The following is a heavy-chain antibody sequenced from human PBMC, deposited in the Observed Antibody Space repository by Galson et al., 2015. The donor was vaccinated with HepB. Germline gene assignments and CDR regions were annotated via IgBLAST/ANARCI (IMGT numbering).Heavy chain of an antibody. CDR3: AKEGPSGGLFMAVAFDI. CDR2: ISGSGGST. J-gene: IGHJ3*02. CDR1: GFTFSSYA. D-gene: IGHD3-22*01. Sequence: SLRLSCAASGFTFSSYAMSWVRQAPGKGLEWVSAISGSGGSTYYADSVKGRFTISRDNSKNTLYLQMNSLRAEDTAVYYCAKEGPSGGLFMAVAFDIWGQGTMVTVSS. V-gene: IGHV3-23*01.